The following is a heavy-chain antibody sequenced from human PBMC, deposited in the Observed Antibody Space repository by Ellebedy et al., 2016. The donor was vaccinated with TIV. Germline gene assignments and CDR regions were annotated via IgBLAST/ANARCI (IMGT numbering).Heavy chain of an antibody. D-gene: IGHD6-13*01. CDR2: INPNSGAT. CDR1: GYTFTGYY. Sequence: ASVKVSCKASGYTFTGYYMHWVRQAPGQGLEWMGWINPNSGATNYAQKFQGRVTMTRDTSIITAYMELSRLRSDDTAVYYCARILSSSWSLDYWGQGTLVTVSA. V-gene: IGHV1-2*02. J-gene: IGHJ4*02. CDR3: ARILSSSWSLDY.